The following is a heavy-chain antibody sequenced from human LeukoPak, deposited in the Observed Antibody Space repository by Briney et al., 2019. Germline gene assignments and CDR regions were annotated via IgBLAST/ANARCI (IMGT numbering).Heavy chain of an antibody. CDR2: ISYDGSNK. Sequence: GGSLRLSCAASGFTFSSYAMHWVRQAPGKGLEWVAVISYDGSNKYYADSVKGRFTISRDNSKNSLYLQMNSLRAEDTAVYYCAREGSSNYLRVLDYWGQGTLVTVSS. CDR3: AREGSSNYLRVLDY. V-gene: IGHV3-30-3*01. D-gene: IGHD4-11*01. J-gene: IGHJ4*02. CDR1: GFTFSSYA.